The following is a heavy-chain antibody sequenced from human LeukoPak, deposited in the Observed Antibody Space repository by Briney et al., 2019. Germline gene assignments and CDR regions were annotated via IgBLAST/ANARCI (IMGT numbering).Heavy chain of an antibody. CDR2: ITGSGGST. D-gene: IGHD6-13*01. V-gene: IGHV3-23*01. CDR3: AKDRYSGSWYYFDY. J-gene: IGHJ4*02. Sequence: GGSLRLSCAASGFTFSAFAMNWVRQAPGKGLEWVSAITGSGGSTYYADSVKGRFTISRDNSKNTLYLQMNSLRAEDTAVYFCAKDRYSGSWYYFDYWGQGTLVTVSS. CDR1: GFTFSAFA.